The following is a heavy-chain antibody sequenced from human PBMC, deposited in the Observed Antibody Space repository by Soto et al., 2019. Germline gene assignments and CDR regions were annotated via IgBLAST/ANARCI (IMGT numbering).Heavy chain of an antibody. CDR1: GFTFSSYS. CDR2: ISSSSSYI. V-gene: IGHV3-21*01. Sequence: GGSLRLSCAASGFTFSSYSMNWVRQSPGKGLEWVSSISSSSSYIYYADSVKGRFTISRDNAKNSLYLQMNSLRAEDTAVYYCARMPSEQQPSWGQGTLVTVSS. J-gene: IGHJ5*02. D-gene: IGHD6-13*01. CDR3: ARMPSEQQPS.